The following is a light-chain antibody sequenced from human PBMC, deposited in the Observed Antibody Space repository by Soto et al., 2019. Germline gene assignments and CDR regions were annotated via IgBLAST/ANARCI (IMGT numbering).Light chain of an antibody. CDR2: GNS. J-gene: IGLJ2*01. Sequence: QPVLTQPPSVSGAPGQRVTISRTGSSSNIGAGYDVHWYQQLPGTAPKLLIYGNSNRPSGVPDRFSGSKSGTSASLAITGLQAEDGADYYCQSYDSSLSGSVFGGGTKLTVL. V-gene: IGLV1-40*01. CDR3: QSYDSSLSGSV. CDR1: SSNIGAGYD.